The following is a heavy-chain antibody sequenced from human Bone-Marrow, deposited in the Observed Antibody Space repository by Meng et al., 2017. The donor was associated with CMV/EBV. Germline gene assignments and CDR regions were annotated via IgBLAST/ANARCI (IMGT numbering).Heavy chain of an antibody. CDR1: GYTFTTYD. CDR2: MNPNSGNT. Sequence: ASVKVSCKASGYTFTTYDINWVRQATGQGLEWMGWMNPNSGNTGYAQKFQGRVTMTRVTSISTAYMELGSLTSDDTAVYYCARTRIEVEPDGTKIKYYNYGMDVWGQGNTVTGYS. CDR3: ARTRIEVEPDGTKIKYYNYGMDV. D-gene: IGHD2-15*01. J-gene: IGHJ6*01. V-gene: IGHV1-8*01.